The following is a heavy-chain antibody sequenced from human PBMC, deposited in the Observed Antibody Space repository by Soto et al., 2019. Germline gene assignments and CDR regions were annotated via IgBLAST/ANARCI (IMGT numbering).Heavy chain of an antibody. V-gene: IGHV1-69*13. CDR3: ASGGEYYDENLPHYYFFGMHV. D-gene: IGHD3-16*01. CDR1: GGTFSNYP. Sequence: SVKVSCKASGGTFSNYPITWVRRAPGQGLEWLGGIIPIFGKADYTQKFQGRVTITADEPTSTAYMEISSLRSEDTAVYYCASGGEYYDENLPHYYFFGMHVWGPGTTVTVSS. CDR2: IIPIFGKA. J-gene: IGHJ6*02.